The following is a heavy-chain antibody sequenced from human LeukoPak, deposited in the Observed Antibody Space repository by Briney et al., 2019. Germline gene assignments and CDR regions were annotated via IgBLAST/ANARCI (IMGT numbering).Heavy chain of an antibody. CDR3: ARVYYYYDSSGILTLYFDY. Sequence: RASVKVSCKASGYTFNYYYMHWVRQAPGQGLEWMGWINPSSGATNYAQKFQGRVTMTRDTSISTAYMELSRLRSDDTAVYYCARVYYYYDSSGILTLYFDYWGQGTLVTVSS. V-gene: IGHV1-2*02. CDR2: INPSSGAT. CDR1: GYTFNYYY. J-gene: IGHJ4*02. D-gene: IGHD3-22*01.